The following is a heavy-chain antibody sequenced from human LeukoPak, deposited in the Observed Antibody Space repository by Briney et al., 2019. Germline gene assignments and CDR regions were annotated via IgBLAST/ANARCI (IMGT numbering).Heavy chain of an antibody. Sequence: PGGSLRLSCAASGFTFSSYSMNWVRQAPGKGLEWVSYISSSSSTIYYADSVRGRFTISRDNAKNSLYLQMNSLRAEDTAVYYCARDCRPDDYYYYYIDGWGKGTTVTVSS. V-gene: IGHV3-48*04. CDR3: ARDCRPDDYYYYYIDG. CDR2: ISSSSSTI. J-gene: IGHJ6*03. D-gene: IGHD1-14*01. CDR1: GFTFSSYS.